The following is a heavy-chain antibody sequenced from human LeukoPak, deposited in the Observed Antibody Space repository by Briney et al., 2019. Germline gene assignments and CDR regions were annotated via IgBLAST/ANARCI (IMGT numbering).Heavy chain of an antibody. CDR3: ARVPNYVWGSYRKNWFDP. D-gene: IGHD3-16*02. V-gene: IGHV1-2*02. J-gene: IGHJ5*02. CDR2: INPNSGGT. Sequence: ASVKVSCKPSGYTFTGYHIHWVRQAPGQGLEWMGWINPNSGGTNYAQKFQGRVTMTRDTSISTAYMELSRLRSDDTAVYYCARVPNYVWGSYRKNWFDPWGQGTLVTVSS. CDR1: GYTFTGYH.